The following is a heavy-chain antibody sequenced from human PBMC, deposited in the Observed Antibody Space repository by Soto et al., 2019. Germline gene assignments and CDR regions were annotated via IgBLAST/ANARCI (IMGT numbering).Heavy chain of an antibody. Sequence: EVQLVESGGGLVQPGQSLRLSCTGYGFTFVDYAMSWFRQAPGKGLEWVGFIRSRVNGGKTEFAGSVKGRFTISRDDSTSIAYLQMNSLKTEDTAVYYCTAVQVNVAVTRWYHATDNWGQGALVTVSS. CDR1: GFTFVDYA. D-gene: IGHD2-15*01. J-gene: IGHJ4*02. CDR2: IRSRVNGGKT. V-gene: IGHV3-49*03. CDR3: TAVQVNVAVTRWYHATDN.